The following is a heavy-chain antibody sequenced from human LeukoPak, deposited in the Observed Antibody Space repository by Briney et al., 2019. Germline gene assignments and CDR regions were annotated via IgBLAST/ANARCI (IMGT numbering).Heavy chain of an antibody. CDR3: AKGPPYDSSGYYSAFDY. D-gene: IGHD3-22*01. CDR1: GFTFSNYA. V-gene: IGHV3-23*01. CDR2: ISGSGAST. Sequence: SGGSPRLSCAASGFTFSNYAMSWVRQAPGKGLEWVSVISGSGASTYYADSVKGRFTISRDNSKNTLYLQVNSLRAGDTAVYFCAKGPPYDSSGYYSAFDYWGQGTLVTVSS. J-gene: IGHJ4*02.